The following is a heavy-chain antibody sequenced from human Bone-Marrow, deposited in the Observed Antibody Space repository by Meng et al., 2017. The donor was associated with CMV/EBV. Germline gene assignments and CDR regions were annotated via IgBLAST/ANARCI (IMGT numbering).Heavy chain of an antibody. CDR3: ARTIAAAGEADY. D-gene: IGHD6-13*01. CDR2: INPNSGGT. CDR1: GYTFTGYY. Sequence: SVKVSCKASGYTFTGYYMHWVRQGPGQGLEWMGWINPNSGGTNYAQKFQGRVTMTRDTSISTAYMELSRLRSDDTAVYYCARTIAAAGEADYWGQGTLVTVSS. J-gene: IGHJ4*02. V-gene: IGHV1-2*02.